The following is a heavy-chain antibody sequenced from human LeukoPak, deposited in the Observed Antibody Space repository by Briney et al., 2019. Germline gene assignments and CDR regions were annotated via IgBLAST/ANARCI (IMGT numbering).Heavy chain of an antibody. V-gene: IGHV4-34*01. CDR3: ARGPLTVTPYYFDY. D-gene: IGHD4-17*01. CDR2: INHSGST. Sequence: PSETLSLTCTVSGGSISSYYWSWIRQPPGKGLEWIGEINHSGSTNYNPSLKSRVTISVDTSKNQFSLKLSSVTAADTAVYYCARGPLTVTPYYFDYWGQGTLVTVSS. J-gene: IGHJ4*02. CDR1: GGSISSYY.